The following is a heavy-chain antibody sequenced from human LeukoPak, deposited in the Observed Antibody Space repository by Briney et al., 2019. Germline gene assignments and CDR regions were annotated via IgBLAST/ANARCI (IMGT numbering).Heavy chain of an antibody. CDR1: GFTFSSYS. J-gene: IGHJ3*02. V-gene: IGHV3-21*04. CDR2: ISSSSSYI. D-gene: IGHD5-18*01. CDR3: AKDQTEDTAMVTSAFDI. Sequence: GGSLRLSCAASGFTFSSYSMNWVRQAPGKGLEWVSSISSSSSYIYYADSVKGRFTISRDNAKNSLYLQMNSLRAEDTAVYYCAKDQTEDTAMVTSAFDIWGQGTMVTVSS.